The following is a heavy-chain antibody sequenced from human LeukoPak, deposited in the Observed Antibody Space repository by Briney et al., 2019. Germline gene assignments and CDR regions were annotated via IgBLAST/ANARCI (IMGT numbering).Heavy chain of an antibody. CDR2: ISYDGSNK. CDR1: GFTFSSYA. D-gene: IGHD5-18*01. V-gene: IGHV3-30-3*01. Sequence: GGSLRLSCAASGFTFSSYAMHWVRQAPGKGLEWVAVISYDGSNKYYADSVKGRFTISRDNSKNTLYLQMNSLRAEDTAVYYCARDVLLRWIQLWLRGGAFDIWGQGTMVTVSS. J-gene: IGHJ3*02. CDR3: ARDVLLRWIQLWLRGGAFDI.